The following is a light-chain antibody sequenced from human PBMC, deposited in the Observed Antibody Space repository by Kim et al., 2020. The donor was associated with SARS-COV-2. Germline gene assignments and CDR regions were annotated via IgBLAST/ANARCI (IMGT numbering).Light chain of an antibody. CDR2: SNK. J-gene: IGLJ1*01. V-gene: IGLV1-44*01. CDR1: SANSGGNA. Sequence: GEGVTISCAEGSANSGGNAGTWYRELPGAAPKLLFCSNKRGPSGVPDRFSGARSGTSASLAISGLQSEDEADYYCAAWDDSLNGRVFGTGTKVTVL. CDR3: AAWDDSLNGRV.